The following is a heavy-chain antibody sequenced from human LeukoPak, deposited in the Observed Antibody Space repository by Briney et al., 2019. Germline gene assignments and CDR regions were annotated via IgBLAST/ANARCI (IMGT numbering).Heavy chain of an antibody. V-gene: IGHV3-23*01. CDR3: AKVFVRYQEPDN. CDR2: ISGSGGST. CDR1: GFTFSSYA. Sequence: PGGSLRLSCAASGFTFSSYAMSWVRQAPGKGLEWVSAISGSGGSTYYADSVKGRFTISRDNSKNTLYLQMNSLRAEDTAVYYLAKVFVRYQEPDNGGQETLVPVSS. D-gene: IGHD1-26*01. J-gene: IGHJ4*02.